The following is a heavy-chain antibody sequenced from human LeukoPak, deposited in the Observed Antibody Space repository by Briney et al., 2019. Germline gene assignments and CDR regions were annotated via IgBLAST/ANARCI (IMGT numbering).Heavy chain of an antibody. Sequence: SETLSFTCAVYGGSFSGYYWSWIRQPPGKGLEWIGEINHSGSTNYNPSLKSRVTISVDTSKNQFSLKLSSVTAADTAVYYCARAPRPGNSSRGRYYYYMDVWGKGTTVTVSS. J-gene: IGHJ6*03. V-gene: IGHV4-34*01. D-gene: IGHD6-13*01. CDR2: INHSGST. CDR3: ARAPRPGNSSRGRYYYYMDV. CDR1: GGSFSGYY.